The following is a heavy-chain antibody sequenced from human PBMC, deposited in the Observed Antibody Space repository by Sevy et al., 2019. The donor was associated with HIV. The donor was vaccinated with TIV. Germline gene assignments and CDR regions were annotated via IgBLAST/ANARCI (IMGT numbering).Heavy chain of an antibody. J-gene: IGHJ4*02. CDR2: IFYSWST. V-gene: IGHV4-30-4*01. CDR3: ARGVASSGAYKFDY. D-gene: IGHD6-13*01. Sequence: SETLSLTCTVSGGSVGNDDYYWSWIRQPPGKGLEWIGYIFYSWSTYYNPSLKSRGSISVDTSKNHFSLRLRSVTAADTAVYYCARGVASSGAYKFDYWGPGTLVTVSS. CDR1: GGSVGNDDYY.